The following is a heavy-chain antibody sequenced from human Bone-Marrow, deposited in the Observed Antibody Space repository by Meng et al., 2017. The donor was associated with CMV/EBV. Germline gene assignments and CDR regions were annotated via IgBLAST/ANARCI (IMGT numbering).Heavy chain of an antibody. CDR3: ARSVPTGYYYYGMDV. D-gene: IGHD3-9*01. CDR2: INPNSGGT. CDR1: GYTFTGYY. J-gene: IGHJ6*02. Sequence: ASVKVSCKASGYTFTGYYMHWVRQAPGQGLEWMGWINPNSGGTNYAQKFQGRVTMTRDTSISTSSLELRRLPSDDTAVYYCARSVPTGYYYYGMDVWGQGTTVTVSS. V-gene: IGHV1-2*02.